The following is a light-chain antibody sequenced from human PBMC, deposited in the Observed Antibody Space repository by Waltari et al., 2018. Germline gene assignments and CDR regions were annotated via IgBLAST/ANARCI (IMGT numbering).Light chain of an antibody. CDR3: QQYNNWPPWT. CDR2: GAS. V-gene: IGKV3-15*01. J-gene: IGKJ1*01. Sequence: EIVMTQSPATLSVSPGERATLSCRASQSVSSNLAGYQQKPGQAPRLLIYGASTRATGIPARFSGSGSGTEFTLTISSLQPEDFAVYYCQQYNNWPPWTFGQGTKVEIK. CDR1: QSVSSN.